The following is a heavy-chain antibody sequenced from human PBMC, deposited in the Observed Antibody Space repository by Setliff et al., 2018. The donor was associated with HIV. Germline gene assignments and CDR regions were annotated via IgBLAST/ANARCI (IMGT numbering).Heavy chain of an antibody. J-gene: IGHJ6*02. CDR2: ISGRGGGP. V-gene: IGHV3-23*01. D-gene: IGHD6-19*01. CDR3: AKRGPEQTVAGARKYYNAMDV. CDR1: GFTFSSYA. Sequence: GGSLRLSCAASGFTFSSYAMSWVRQAPGKGLEWVSAISGRGGGPYYAESAKGRFTISRDNSQNTLYLQMNSLRAEDTAVYYCAKRGPEQTVAGARKYYNAMDVWGQGTAVTVSS.